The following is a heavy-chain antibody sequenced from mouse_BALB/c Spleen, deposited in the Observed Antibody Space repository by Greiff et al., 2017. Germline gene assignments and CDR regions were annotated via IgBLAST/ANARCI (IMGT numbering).Heavy chain of an antibody. CDR1: GFTFSSYT. D-gene: IGHD1-1*01. CDR2: ISNGGGST. CDR3: ARGGYGSSYAMDY. J-gene: IGHJ4*01. V-gene: IGHV5-12-2*01. Sequence: EVNVVESGGGLVQPGGSLKLSCAASGFTFSSYTMSWVRQTPEKRLEWVAYISNGGGSTYYPDTVKGRFTISRDNAKNTLYLQMSSLKSEDTAMYYCARGGYGSSYAMDYWGQGTSVTVSS.